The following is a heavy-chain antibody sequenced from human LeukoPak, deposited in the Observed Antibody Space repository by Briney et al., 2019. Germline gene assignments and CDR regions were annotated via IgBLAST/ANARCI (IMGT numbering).Heavy chain of an antibody. CDR2: ISSSSSYI. CDR1: GFTFSSYW. V-gene: IGHV3-21*01. CDR3: ASSQFAVAGKFDY. Sequence: GGSLRLSCAASGFTFSSYWMHWVRQAPGKGLEWVSSISSSSSYIYYADSVKGRFTISRDNAKNSLYLQMNSLRAEDTAVYYCASSQFAVAGKFDYWGQGTLVTVSS. J-gene: IGHJ4*02. D-gene: IGHD6-19*01.